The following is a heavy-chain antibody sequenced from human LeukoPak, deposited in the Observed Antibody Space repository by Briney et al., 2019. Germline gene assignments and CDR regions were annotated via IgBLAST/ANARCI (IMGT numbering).Heavy chain of an antibody. V-gene: IGHV3-21*01. D-gene: IGHD5-24*01. CDR2: ISSSSSYI. J-gene: IGHJ3*02. Sequence: GGSLRLSCAASGFTFSSYSMNWVRQAPGKGLEWVSSISSSSSYIYYADSVKGRFTISRDNAKNSLYLQMNSLRAEDTAVYYCARGLEMAPNSAAFDIWGQGTMVTVSS. CDR3: ARGLEMAPNSAAFDI. CDR1: GFTFSSYS.